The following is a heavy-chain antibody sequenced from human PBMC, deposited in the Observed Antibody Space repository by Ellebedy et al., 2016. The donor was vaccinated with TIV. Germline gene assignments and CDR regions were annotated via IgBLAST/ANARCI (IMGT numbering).Heavy chain of an antibody. V-gene: IGHV3-30*18. CDR1: EFTFSRFG. CDR3: AKDSGFWSGYSDY. CDR2: ISYDGSYK. Sequence: GGSLRLSXAASEFTFSRFGMYWVRQAPGKGLEWVAGISYDGSYKYYADSVKGRFTVSRDNSKNSLFLQLNSPRAEDTAVYYCAKDSGFWSGYSDYWGQGTLVTVSS. J-gene: IGHJ4*02. D-gene: IGHD3-3*01.